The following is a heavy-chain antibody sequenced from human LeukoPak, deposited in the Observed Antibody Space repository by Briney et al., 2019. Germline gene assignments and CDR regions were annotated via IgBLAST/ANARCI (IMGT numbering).Heavy chain of an antibody. V-gene: IGHV3-30*04. CDR3: AKDLVGATSSDYYGMDV. CDR1: GFTFSSYA. CDR2: ISYDGSNK. Sequence: PGRSLRLSCAASGFTFSSYAMHWVRQAPGKGLEWVAVISYDGSNKYYADSVKGRFTISRDNSKNTLYLQMNSLRAEDTAVYYCAKDLVGATSSDYYGMDVWGQGTTVTVSS. D-gene: IGHD1-26*01. J-gene: IGHJ6*02.